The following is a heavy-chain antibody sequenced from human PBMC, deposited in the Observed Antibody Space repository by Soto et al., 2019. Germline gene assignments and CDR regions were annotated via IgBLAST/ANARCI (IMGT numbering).Heavy chain of an antibody. CDR3: AKRASVAGTAAMPLDY. J-gene: IGHJ4*02. V-gene: IGHV3-30*18. D-gene: IGHD6-19*01. CDR2: ISYDGSTK. Sequence: QVQLVESGGGVVQPGRSLRLSCAASEFTFSSYGMHGVRQAPGQGLEWVAVISYDGSTKYYADSVKGRFTISRDNSKNTLYLQMNSLRAEDTAMYYCAKRASVAGTAAMPLDYWGQGTLVTVSS. CDR1: EFTFSSYG.